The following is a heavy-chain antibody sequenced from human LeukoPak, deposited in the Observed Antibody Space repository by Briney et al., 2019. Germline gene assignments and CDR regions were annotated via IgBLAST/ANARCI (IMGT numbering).Heavy chain of an antibody. CDR1: GGSISSSSYY. J-gene: IGHJ3*02. CDR3: ARDLSVLWFGAVGAFDI. Sequence: SETLSLTCTVSGGSISSSSYYWGWIRQPPGKGLEWIGSIYYSGSTYYNPSLKSRVTISVDTSKNQFSLKLSSVTAADTAVYYCARDLSVLWFGAVGAFDIWGQGTMVTVSS. CDR2: IYYSGST. V-gene: IGHV4-39*07. D-gene: IGHD3-10*01.